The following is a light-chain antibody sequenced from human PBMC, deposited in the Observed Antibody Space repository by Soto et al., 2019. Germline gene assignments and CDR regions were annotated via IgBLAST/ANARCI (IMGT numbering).Light chain of an antibody. J-gene: IGKJ1*01. CDR2: AAS. CDR1: QSISSY. Sequence: IPISNSPSSLSASVLDRVTITCRASQSISSYLNWYQQKPGKAPKLLIYAASSLQSGVPSRFSGSGSGTDFTLTISSLQPEDFATYYCQQSYSTPWTFGQGTKVDIK. V-gene: IGKV1-39*01. CDR3: QQSYSTPWT.